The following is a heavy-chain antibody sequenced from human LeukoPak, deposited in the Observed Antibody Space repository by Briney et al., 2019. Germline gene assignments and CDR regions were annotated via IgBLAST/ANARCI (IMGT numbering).Heavy chain of an antibody. CDR3: ARAPAGEWSHNYFDY. CDR2: IYPGDSDT. V-gene: IGHV5-51*01. Sequence: GESLKISCKGSGYSFANYWIGWVRQMPGKGLEWMGIIYPGDSDTRYSPSFQGQVTISADKSISTAYLQWSSLKASDTAMYYCARAPAGEWSHNYFDYWGQGTLVTVSS. J-gene: IGHJ4*02. CDR1: GYSFANYW. D-gene: IGHD3-3*01.